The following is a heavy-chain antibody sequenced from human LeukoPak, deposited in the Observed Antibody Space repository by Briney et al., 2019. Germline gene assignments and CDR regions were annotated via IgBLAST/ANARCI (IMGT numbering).Heavy chain of an antibody. CDR2: IYYSGST. CDR1: GGSISSYY. D-gene: IGHD3-9*01. V-gene: IGHV4-59*01. J-gene: IGHJ6*02. CDR3: ARFKYFGLYYYYGMDV. Sequence: ASETLSLTCTVSGGSISSYYWSWIRQPPGKGLEWIGNIYYSGSTNYNPSLRSRVTISVDTSKNQFSLKLSSVTAADTAVYYCARFKYFGLYYYYGMDVWGQGTTVTVSS.